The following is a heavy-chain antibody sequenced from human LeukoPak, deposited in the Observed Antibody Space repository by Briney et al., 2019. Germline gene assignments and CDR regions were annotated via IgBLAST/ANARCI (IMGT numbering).Heavy chain of an antibody. V-gene: IGHV3-13*01. CDR3: AKEGYCGGDCYREFDY. D-gene: IGHD2-21*02. Sequence: GGSLRLSCAASGFTFSSYDMHWVRQATGKGLEWVSAIGTAGDTYYPVSVKGRFTISRENAKNSLYLQMNSLRAEDTAVYYCAKEGYCGGDCYREFDYWGQGTLVTVPS. J-gene: IGHJ4*02. CDR1: GFTFSSYD. CDR2: IGTAGDT.